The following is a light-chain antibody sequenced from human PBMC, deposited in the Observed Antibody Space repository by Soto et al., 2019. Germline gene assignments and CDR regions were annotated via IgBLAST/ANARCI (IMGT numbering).Light chain of an antibody. CDR3: HQYSFLYT. CDR1: QTISNW. J-gene: IGKJ2*01. Sequence: DIQMTQSPSTLSASVGDGVTITCRASQTISNWLAWYQQKPGKAPKLLIFDASTLESGVPSRFSGSGSGTEFTLTISSLQPDDFATYYCHQYSFLYTFGQGTKLEIK. CDR2: DAS. V-gene: IGKV1-5*01.